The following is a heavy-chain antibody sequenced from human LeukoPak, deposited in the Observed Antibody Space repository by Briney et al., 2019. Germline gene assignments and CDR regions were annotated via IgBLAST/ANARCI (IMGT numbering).Heavy chain of an antibody. V-gene: IGHV1-69*06. CDR1: GGTFSSYA. D-gene: IGHD3-10*01. CDR3: ARGARAIYGEYYFDY. J-gene: IGHJ4*02. Sequence: SVKVSCKASGGTFSSYAISWVRQAPGQGLEWMGGIIPIFGTANYAQKFQGRVTITADKSTSTAYMELSSLRSEDTAAYYCARGARAIYGEYYFDYWGQGTLVTVSS. CDR2: IIPIFGTA.